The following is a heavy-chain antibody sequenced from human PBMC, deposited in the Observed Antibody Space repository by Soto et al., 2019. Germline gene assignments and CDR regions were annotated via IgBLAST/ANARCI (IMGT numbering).Heavy chain of an antibody. CDR3: ARMAGRGYYVPWFDP. J-gene: IGHJ5*02. CDR1: GGSISIYY. V-gene: IGHV4-59*01. Sequence: SETLCLTCTISGGSISIYYWSWIRQPPGKGLEWIGYIYYSGSTNYNPSLKSRVTISVDTSKNQFSLKLSSVTAADTAVYYCARMAGRGYYVPWFDPWGQGTMVTVSS. D-gene: IGHD3-3*01. CDR2: IYYSGST.